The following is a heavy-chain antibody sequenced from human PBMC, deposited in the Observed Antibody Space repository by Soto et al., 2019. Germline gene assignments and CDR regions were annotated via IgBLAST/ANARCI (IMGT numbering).Heavy chain of an antibody. D-gene: IGHD3-16*01. Sequence: EVQLVEFGGGLVQPGGSLRLSCAASGFTFSDYWMHWVRQAPGKGLVWVSRIKSDGSSTSYADSVKGRFTISRDNAKNTLYLQMHSLRAEATAVYYCARAPYRITFGGVLDYWGQGTLVTVSS. CDR3: ARAPYRITFGGVLDY. J-gene: IGHJ4*02. V-gene: IGHV3-74*01. CDR1: GFTFSDYW. CDR2: IKSDGSST.